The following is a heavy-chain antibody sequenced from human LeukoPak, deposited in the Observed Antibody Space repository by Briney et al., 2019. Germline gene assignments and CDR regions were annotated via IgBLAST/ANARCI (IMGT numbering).Heavy chain of an antibody. D-gene: IGHD4-17*01. CDR3: ARDSDYGDYADL. CDR2: ISSSSSTI. J-gene: IGHJ4*02. Sequence: GGSLRLSCAASGFTFSSYSMSWVRQAPGKGLEWVSYISSSSSTIYYADSVKGRFTISRDNAKNSLFLQMNSLRDEDTAVYYCARDSDYGDYADLWGQGTLVTVSS. CDR1: GFTFSSYS. V-gene: IGHV3-48*02.